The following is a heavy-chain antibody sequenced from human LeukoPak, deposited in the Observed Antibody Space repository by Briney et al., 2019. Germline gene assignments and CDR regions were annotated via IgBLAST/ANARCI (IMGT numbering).Heavy chain of an antibody. V-gene: IGHV3-21*01. CDR1: GFTFSSFN. J-gene: IGHJ4*02. CDR2: ITSSGTHI. CDR3: ASADYYDSSGYYRLDY. Sequence: GGSLRLSCAASGFTFSSFNMNWVRPAPGKAMEWVSSITSSGTHIFYADSVKGRFTISRDNSKNTLYLQMNSLRAEDTAVYYCASADYYDSSGYYRLDYWGQGTLVTVSS. D-gene: IGHD3-22*01.